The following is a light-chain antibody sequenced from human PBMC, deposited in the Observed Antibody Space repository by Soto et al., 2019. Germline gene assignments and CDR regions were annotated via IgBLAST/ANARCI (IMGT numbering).Light chain of an antibody. CDR1: QSVGNN. J-gene: IGKJ2*01. Sequence: EIVMTQSPATLSVSPGERVTLSCRASQSVGNNLAWYQQKTGQVPRLLIHGASTRDTGIPSRFSGSGSGTEFTLTISSLQSEDFAVYYCQQYDNCPRTFGQGTKLEIK. CDR2: GAS. CDR3: QQYDNCPRT. V-gene: IGKV3-15*01.